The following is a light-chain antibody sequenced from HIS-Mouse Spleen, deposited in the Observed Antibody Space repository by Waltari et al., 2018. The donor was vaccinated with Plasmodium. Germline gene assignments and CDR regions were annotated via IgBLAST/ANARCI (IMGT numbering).Light chain of an antibody. Sequence: QLVLTQLPAAYPSLGASVKLTCTLSSDLCNDAIVWHQQQPEKGPRYLMKLNSDGSHSKGDGIPDRFSGSSSGAERYLTISSLQSEDEADYYCQTWGTGMGVFGGGTKLTVL. J-gene: IGLJ2*01. CDR3: QTWGTGMGV. V-gene: IGLV4-69*01. CDR2: LNSDGSH. CDR1: SDLCNDA.